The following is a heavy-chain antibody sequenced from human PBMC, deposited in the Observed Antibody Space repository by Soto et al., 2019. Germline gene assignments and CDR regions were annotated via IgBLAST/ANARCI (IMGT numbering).Heavy chain of an antibody. V-gene: IGHV5-10-1*01. CDR2: IDPSDSYT. Sequence: PGESLKISCKGSGYSFSSYWITWVRQMPGKGLEWMGRIDPSDSYTNYSPSFQGHFTITADKSISTAYLQWISLKASDTAMYYCARQAIFGVIIIAFDIWGQGTMVTVSS. CDR1: GYSFSSYW. D-gene: IGHD3-3*01. J-gene: IGHJ3*02. CDR3: ARQAIFGVIIIAFDI.